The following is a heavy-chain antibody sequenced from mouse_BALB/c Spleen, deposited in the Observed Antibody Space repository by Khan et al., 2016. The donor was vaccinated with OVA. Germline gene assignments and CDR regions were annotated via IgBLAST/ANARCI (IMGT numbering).Heavy chain of an antibody. CDR2: INPTTSYT. CDR1: GYTFINYW. J-gene: IGHJ2*01. CDR3: ARRGLRWDFDY. V-gene: IGHV1-7*01. Sequence: QVQLKQSGAELAKPGASVKMSCKASGYTFINYWIHWVKQRPGQGLEWIGYINPTTSYTVYIQNFKDKATLTADKSSTTAYIQLSSLTSEDSAVYYCARRGLRWDFDYWGQGTTLTVSS. D-gene: IGHD1-1*01.